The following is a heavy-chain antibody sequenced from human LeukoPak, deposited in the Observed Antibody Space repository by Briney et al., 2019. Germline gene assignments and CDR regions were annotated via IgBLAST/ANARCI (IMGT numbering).Heavy chain of an antibody. Sequence: ASVKVSCKASGYTLTLYYMHWVRQAPGQGLEWMAVVNPSSGITTYGQKFQGRVAVTRDTSTSTVYMELSSLKSQDTAVYYCARENTLITRGDFYYGMDVWGQGTTVIVSS. CDR2: VNPSSGIT. V-gene: IGHV1-46*01. CDR3: ARENTLITRGDFYYGMDV. CDR1: GYTLTLYY. D-gene: IGHD2/OR15-2a*01. J-gene: IGHJ6*02.